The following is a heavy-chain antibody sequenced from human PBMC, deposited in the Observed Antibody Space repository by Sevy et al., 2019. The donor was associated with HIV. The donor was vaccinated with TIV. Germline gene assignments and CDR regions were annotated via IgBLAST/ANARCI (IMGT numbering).Heavy chain of an antibody. V-gene: IGHV3-23*01. CDR1: GFTFNKYA. J-gene: IGHJ6*02. D-gene: IGHD5-18*01. CDR3: ARHVDSLMVRRFYGMDV. CDR2: LSGSGSST. Sequence: GGSLRLSCEASGFTFNKYAMSWVRQAPGKGLEWVSSLSGSGSSTYYADSVRVRFTISRDNSRNTLYLEVDSLRVEDTGVYYCARHVDSLMVRRFYGMDVWGQGTTVTVSS.